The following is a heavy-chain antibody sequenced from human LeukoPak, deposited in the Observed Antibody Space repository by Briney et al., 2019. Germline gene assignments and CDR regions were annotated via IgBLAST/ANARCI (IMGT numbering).Heavy chain of an antibody. CDR3: VRSRDGYNYFDY. CDR2: INPSSGST. J-gene: IGHJ4*02. CDR1: GYTFTNYY. D-gene: IGHD5-24*01. V-gene: IGHV1-46*01. Sequence: ASVKVSCKASGYTFTNYYMHWVRQAPGQGLEWMGIINPSSGSTGYAQKFQGRVTMTRDTSTSTVYMDLSSLKSEDTAVYYCVRSRDGYNYFDYWGRGTLVTVSS.